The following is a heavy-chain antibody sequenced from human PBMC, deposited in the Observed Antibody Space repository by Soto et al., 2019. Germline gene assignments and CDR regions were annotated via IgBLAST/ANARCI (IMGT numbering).Heavy chain of an antibody. Sequence: SVKVSCKASGGTFSSYAISWVRQAPGQGLEWMGGIIPIFGTANYAQKFQGRVTITADESTSTAYMELSSLRSEDTAVYYCASWANYYDSSGYYLPFDYWGQGTLVTVSS. D-gene: IGHD3-22*01. CDR1: GGTFSSYA. J-gene: IGHJ4*02. CDR2: IIPIFGTA. V-gene: IGHV1-69*13. CDR3: ASWANYYDSSGYYLPFDY.